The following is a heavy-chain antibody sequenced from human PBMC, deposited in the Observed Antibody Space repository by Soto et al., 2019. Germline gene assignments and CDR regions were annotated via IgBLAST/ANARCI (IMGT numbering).Heavy chain of an antibody. CDR3: ARGPDTMIGCFEP. J-gene: IGHJ5*02. V-gene: IGHV4-30-2*01. D-gene: IGHD3-22*01. Sequence: SETLSLTCAVSGGSISSDGYSWSWIRQPPGKGLEWIGYIYHSGSTYYNPSLKSRVTISVDRSKNQFSLKLSSVTAADTAVYYFARGPDTMIGCFEPWGQGTLVTVSS. CDR1: GGSISSDGYS. CDR2: IYHSGST.